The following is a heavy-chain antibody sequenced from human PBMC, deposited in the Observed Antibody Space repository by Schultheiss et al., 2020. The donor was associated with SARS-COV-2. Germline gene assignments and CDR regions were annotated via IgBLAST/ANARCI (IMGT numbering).Heavy chain of an antibody. CDR1: GFTVSSNY. J-gene: IGHJ6*02. V-gene: IGHV3-23*01. CDR3: ARARARYYYYAMDV. CDR2: ISGSAAST. Sequence: GGSLRLSCAASGFTVSSNYMSWVRQAPGKGLEWVSAISGSAASTYYADSVEGRFTISGDNSKNTLYLQMNSLRAEDTAVYYCARARARYYYYAMDVWGQGTTVTVSS. D-gene: IGHD6-6*01.